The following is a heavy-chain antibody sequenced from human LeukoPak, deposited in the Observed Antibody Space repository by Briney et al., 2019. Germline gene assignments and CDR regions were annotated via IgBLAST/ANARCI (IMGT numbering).Heavy chain of an antibody. Sequence: ASVKVSCKASGYTFTGYYMHWARQAPGQGLEWMGWINPNSGGTNYAQKFQGRVTMTRDTSISTAYMELSRLRSDDTAVYYCASGRRAWNPPRYYYYIDVWGKGTTVTVSS. CDR1: GYTFTGYY. CDR3: ASGRRAWNPPRYYYYIDV. J-gene: IGHJ6*03. CDR2: INPNSGGT. V-gene: IGHV1-2*02. D-gene: IGHD1-1*01.